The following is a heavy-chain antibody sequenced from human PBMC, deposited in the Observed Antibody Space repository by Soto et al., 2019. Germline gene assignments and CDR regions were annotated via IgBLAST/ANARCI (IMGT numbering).Heavy chain of an antibody. V-gene: IGHV3-23*01. Sequence: EVQLLESGGGLVQPGGSLRLSCAASGFTFSNFAMNWVRQAPGKGREWVSAISGSGGSTYYADSVKGRFTISRDNSKNTLYLQMNSLRAEDTAVYYCAKDPVVGTRRAFDIWGQGTMVTVSS. J-gene: IGHJ3*02. CDR3: AKDPVVGTRRAFDI. CDR1: GFTFSNFA. CDR2: ISGSGGST. D-gene: IGHD1-26*01.